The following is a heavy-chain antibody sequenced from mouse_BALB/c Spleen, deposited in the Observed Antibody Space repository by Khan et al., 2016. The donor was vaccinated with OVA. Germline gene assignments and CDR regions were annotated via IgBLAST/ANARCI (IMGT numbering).Heavy chain of an antibody. J-gene: IGHJ3*01. CDR3: ARSNGNYWFAY. CDR2: INTYTGEP. V-gene: IGHV9-3-1*01. Sequence: QIQLVQSGPELKKPGETVKISCKASGYTFTNYGMNWVKQAPGKGLKWMGWINTYTGEPTYADDLKGRLAFSLATSASTAYLQINNLKNEDTATYFCARSNGNYWFAYWGQGTLVTVSA. CDR1: GYTFTNYG. D-gene: IGHD2-1*01.